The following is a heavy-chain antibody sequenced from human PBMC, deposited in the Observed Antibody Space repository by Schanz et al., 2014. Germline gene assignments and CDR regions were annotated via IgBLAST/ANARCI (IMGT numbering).Heavy chain of an antibody. CDR1: GFTLSSYW. CDR3: AREQIMAAAGLVDY. Sequence: EVKLVESGGGAVRPGGSLRLSCAASGFTLSSYWMHWVRQVPGKGLEWVSCTNGDGTNAKYADSVKGRFTISRDNAKNSLYLQMNSLRAEDTAVYYCAREQIMAAAGLVDYWGHGTLVTGSS. CDR2: TNGDGTNA. J-gene: IGHJ4*01. D-gene: IGHD6-13*01. V-gene: IGHV3-74*01.